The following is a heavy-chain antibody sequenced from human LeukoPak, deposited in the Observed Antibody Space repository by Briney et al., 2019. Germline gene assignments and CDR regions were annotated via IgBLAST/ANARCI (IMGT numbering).Heavy chain of an antibody. CDR1: GGTFSSYA. CDR3: ARVTLDYYGSENFYNRFDP. J-gene: IGHJ5*02. V-gene: IGHV1-69*13. Sequence: ASVKVSCKASGGTFSSYAISWVRQAPGQGLEWMGGIIPIFGTANYAQKFQGRVTITADEYTSTAYMELSNLRNEDTAVFYCARVTLDYYGSENFYNRFDPWGQGTLVTVSS. CDR2: IIPIFGTA. D-gene: IGHD3-10*01.